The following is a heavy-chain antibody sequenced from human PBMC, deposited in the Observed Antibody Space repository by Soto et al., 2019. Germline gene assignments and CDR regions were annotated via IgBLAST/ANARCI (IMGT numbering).Heavy chain of an antibody. CDR1: EYSFTSYY. J-gene: IGHJ4*02. CDR3: AATRGYSPPFDS. CDR2: IDPSGDNT. V-gene: IGHV1-46*04. D-gene: IGHD3-22*01. Sequence: QVQLVQSGAEVKKPGASAKVSCKASEYSFTSYYMHWVRRAPGQGLEWMGTIDPSGDNTGYPQKLQGRVTMTSYTSTSTVYMELSSLRSEDTAMYYCAATRGYSPPFDSWGQGTRVTVS.